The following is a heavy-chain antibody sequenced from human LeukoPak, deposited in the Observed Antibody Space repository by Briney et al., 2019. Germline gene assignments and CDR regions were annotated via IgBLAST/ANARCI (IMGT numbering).Heavy chain of an antibody. D-gene: IGHD6-13*01. Sequence: SETLSLTCTVSGGSTSSYYWSWIRQPPGKGLEWIGYIYYSGSTNYNPSLKSRVTISVDTSKNQFSLKLSSVTAADTAVFYCARRGISQGYYMDVWGKGTTVTISS. V-gene: IGHV4-59*08. CDR1: GGSTSSYY. CDR2: IYYSGST. CDR3: ARRGISQGYYMDV. J-gene: IGHJ6*03.